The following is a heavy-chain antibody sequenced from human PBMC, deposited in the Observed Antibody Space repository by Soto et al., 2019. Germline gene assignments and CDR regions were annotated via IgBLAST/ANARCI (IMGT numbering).Heavy chain of an antibody. CDR2: IIPIFGTA. V-gene: IGHV1-69*13. J-gene: IGHJ5*02. CDR1: GGTFSSYA. Sequence: ASVKVSCKASGGTFSSYAISWVRQAPGQGLEWMGGIIPIFGTANYAQKFQGRVTITADESTSTAYMELSSLRSEDTAVYYCAREPIPPPGWFDPWGQGTLVTVSS. CDR3: AREPIPPPGWFDP.